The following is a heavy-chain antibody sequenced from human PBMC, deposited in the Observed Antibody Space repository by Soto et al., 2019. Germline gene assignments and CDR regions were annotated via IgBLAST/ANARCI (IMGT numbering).Heavy chain of an antibody. CDR1: GGSISTNW. CDR2: IYHSGTT. D-gene: IGHD2-21*01. V-gene: IGHV4-4*02. Sequence: QVQLQESGPGLVKPSGTLSLTCAVYGGSISTNWCSWVRQPPGKGLEWIGEIYHSGTTNYNPSLRSRVTISIDKSKNQLSLDLTSVTAADTAVYYCARHISVPRTRGFDYWGQGTLVTVSS. J-gene: IGHJ4*02. CDR3: ARHISVPRTRGFDY.